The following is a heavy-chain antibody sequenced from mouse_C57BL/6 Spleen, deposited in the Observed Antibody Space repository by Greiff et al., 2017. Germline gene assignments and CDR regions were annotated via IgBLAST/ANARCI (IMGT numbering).Heavy chain of an antibody. D-gene: IGHD4-1*01. V-gene: IGHV1-62-2*01. CDR3: ERDEDLGAGAMDD. CDR2: VYPGSGST. J-gene: IGHJ4*01. CDR1: GYTFTEYT. Sequence: QVQLQQSGAELVKPGASVKLSCKASGYTFTEYTIHWVKQRPGQGLEWIGRVYPGSGSTKYKEKFKDKATMTADKASSTVYMELSRMTSEDSAVYFCERDEDLGAGAMDDWGQGTTVTVAS.